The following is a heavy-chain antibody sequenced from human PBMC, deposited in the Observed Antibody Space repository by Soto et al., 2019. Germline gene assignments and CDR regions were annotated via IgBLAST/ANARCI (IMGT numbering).Heavy chain of an antibody. Sequence: PSETLSLTCAVYGGSFSGYYWSWIRQPPGKGLEWIGEINHSGSTNYNPSLKSRVTISVDTPKNQFSLKLSSVTAADTAVYYCARMTTVTFDYWGQGTLVTVSS. V-gene: IGHV4-34*01. D-gene: IGHD4-17*01. CDR2: INHSGST. CDR1: GGSFSGYY. J-gene: IGHJ4*02. CDR3: ARMTTVTFDY.